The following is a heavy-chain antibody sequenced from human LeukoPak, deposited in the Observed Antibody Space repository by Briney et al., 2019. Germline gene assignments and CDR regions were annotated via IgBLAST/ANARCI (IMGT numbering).Heavy chain of an antibody. V-gene: IGHV1-24*01. CDR2: FDPEDGET. CDR1: GYTLTELS. J-gene: IGHJ6*02. Sequence: GASVKVSCKVSGYTLTELSMHWVRQAPGNGVERRGGFDPEDGETIYAQKFQGRVTMTEDTSTDTAYMELSSLRSEDTAVYYCATLAHHYYGMDVWGQGTTVTVSS. CDR3: ATLAHHYYGMDV.